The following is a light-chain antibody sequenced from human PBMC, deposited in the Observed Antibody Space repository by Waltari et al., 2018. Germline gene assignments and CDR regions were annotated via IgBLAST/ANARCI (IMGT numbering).Light chain of an antibody. J-gene: IGKJ1*01. V-gene: IGKV3-11*01. CDR2: DAS. CDR1: QRVSSY. Sequence: ETVSPQTPATLPLSPGEKAIPHCSASQRVSSYLAWYQQKPGQAPRLLIYDASTRATGIPARFSGSGSGTDFSLTIDSLEPEDFAVYYCQQRGDWPPWTFGQGTKVEIK. CDR3: QQRGDWPPWT.